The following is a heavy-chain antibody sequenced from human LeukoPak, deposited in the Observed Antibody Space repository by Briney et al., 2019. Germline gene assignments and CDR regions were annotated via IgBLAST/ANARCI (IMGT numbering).Heavy chain of an antibody. Sequence: GESLKISCKGSGYSFSSFWIGWVRQMPGKGLEWVAIIYPANSDSRYSPSFQGQVTISADKSISTAYLQWSSLKASDTAIYYCARTYYSSSKYHYGMAVWAQGPRVPVSS. CDR3: ARTYYSSSKYHYGMAV. CDR2: IYPANSDS. D-gene: IGHD6-13*01. V-gene: IGHV5-51*01. J-gene: IGHJ6*02. CDR1: GYSFSSFW.